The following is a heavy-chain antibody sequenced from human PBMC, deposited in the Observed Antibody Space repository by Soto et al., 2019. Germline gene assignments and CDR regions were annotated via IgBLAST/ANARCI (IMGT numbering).Heavy chain of an antibody. Sequence: GASVKVSCKASGGTFSSYAISWVRQAPGQGLEWMGGIIPIFGTANYAQKFQGRVTITADESTSTAYMELSSLRSEDTAVYYCARDPPPHSSGWPRTRDWFDPWGQGTLVTVSS. D-gene: IGHD6-19*01. V-gene: IGHV1-69*13. CDR1: GGTFSSYA. CDR3: ARDPPPHSSGWPRTRDWFDP. CDR2: IIPIFGTA. J-gene: IGHJ5*02.